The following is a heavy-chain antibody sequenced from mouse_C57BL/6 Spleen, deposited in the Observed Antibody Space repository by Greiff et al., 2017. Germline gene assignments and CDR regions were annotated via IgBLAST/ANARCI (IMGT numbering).Heavy chain of an antibody. CDR3: TRDYGSSYPYYYAMDY. CDR2: IDPETGGT. J-gene: IGHJ4*01. V-gene: IGHV1-15*01. CDR1: GYTFTDYE. D-gene: IGHD1-1*01. Sequence: QVQLQQSGAELVRPGASVTLSCKASGYTFTDYEMHWVKQTPVHGLEWIGAIDPETGGTAYNQKFKGKAILTADKSSSTAYMALRSLTSEDSAVYYCTRDYGSSYPYYYAMDYWGQGTSVTVSS.